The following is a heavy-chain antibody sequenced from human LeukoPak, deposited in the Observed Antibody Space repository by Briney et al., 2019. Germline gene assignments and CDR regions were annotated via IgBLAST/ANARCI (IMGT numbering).Heavy chain of an antibody. Sequence: ASVKVSCKASGYTFTSYGISWVRQAPGQGLEWMGWISAYNGNTNYAQKLQGRVTMTTDTSTSTAYMELRSLRSDDTAVYYCARVDYDFWSGSLNWYFDLWGRGTLVTVSS. CDR2: ISAYNGNT. V-gene: IGHV1-18*01. CDR3: ARVDYDFWSGSLNWYFDL. CDR1: GYTFTSYG. J-gene: IGHJ2*01. D-gene: IGHD3-3*01.